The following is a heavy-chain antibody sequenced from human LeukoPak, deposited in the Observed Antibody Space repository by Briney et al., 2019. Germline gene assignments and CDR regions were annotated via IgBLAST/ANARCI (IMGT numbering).Heavy chain of an antibody. CDR2: IGNDGRPI. V-gene: IGHV3-11*01. CDR1: GVSIGSGTHY. D-gene: IGHD5-12*01. CDR3: ARGFGYSSRQFEP. J-gene: IGHJ5*02. Sequence: PSETLSLTCDVSGVSIGSGTHYWTWIRQTPGKRLEWLSYIGNDGRPIFYADSVKGRFTISRDNAKNFLYLQTDNLTVEDTAVYFCARGFGYSSRQFEPWGQGTQVTVSS.